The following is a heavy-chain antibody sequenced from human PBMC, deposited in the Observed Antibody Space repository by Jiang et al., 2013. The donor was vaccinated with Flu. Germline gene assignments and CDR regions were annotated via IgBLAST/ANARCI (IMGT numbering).Heavy chain of an antibody. CDR3: ARGGVQYRRGYFDL. D-gene: IGHD4-11*01. V-gene: IGHV4-34*01. Sequence: KSRVTISVDTSKNQFSLKLSSVTAADTAVYYCARGGVQYRRGYFDLWGRGTLLTVSS. J-gene: IGHJ2*01.